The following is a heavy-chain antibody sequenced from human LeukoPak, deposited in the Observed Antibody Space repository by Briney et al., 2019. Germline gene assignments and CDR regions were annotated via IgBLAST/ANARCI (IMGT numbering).Heavy chain of an antibody. J-gene: IGHJ4*02. V-gene: IGHV6-1*01. D-gene: IGHD2-8*01. Sequence: SQTLSLTCAISGDSVSSNSAAWNWIRQSPSRGLEWLGRTYYRSKWYNDYAVSVKSRITINPDISKNQFSLQLNSVTPEDTAGYYCERAVYAQTYYFDYWGQGTLVTVSS. CDR3: ERAVYAQTYYFDY. CDR1: GDSVSSNSAA. CDR2: TYYRSKWYN.